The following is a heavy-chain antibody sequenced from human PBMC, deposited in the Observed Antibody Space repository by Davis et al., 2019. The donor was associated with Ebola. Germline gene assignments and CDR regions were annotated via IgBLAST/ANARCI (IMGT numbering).Heavy chain of an antibody. Sequence: GESLKISCAASGFTFSRYWMSWVRQAPGKGLEWVATIDQDGSEKYHVDSVKGRFTVSRDNANNSLYLQMNSLRAEDTAFYYCARDWYYGSGSPTSDYWGQGTLVTVSS. J-gene: IGHJ4*02. CDR3: ARDWYYGSGSPTSDY. D-gene: IGHD3-10*01. CDR2: IDQDGSEK. V-gene: IGHV3-7*01. CDR1: GFTFSRYW.